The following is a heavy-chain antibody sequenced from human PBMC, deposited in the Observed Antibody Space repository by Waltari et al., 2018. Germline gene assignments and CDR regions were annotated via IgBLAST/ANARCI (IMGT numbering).Heavy chain of an antibody. CDR1: GGSLRSGDYS. CDR3: ARGDGSHRFDY. D-gene: IGHD6-25*01. Sequence: QVQLQESGPGLVKPSQTLSLTCTVSGGSLRSGDYSWSWIRQPPGKGLEWIGYIYYSGSTYYNPSLKSRVTISVDTSKNQFSLKLSSVTAADTAVYYCARGDGSHRFDYWGQGTLVTVSS. V-gene: IGHV4-30-4*08. CDR2: IYYSGST. J-gene: IGHJ4*02.